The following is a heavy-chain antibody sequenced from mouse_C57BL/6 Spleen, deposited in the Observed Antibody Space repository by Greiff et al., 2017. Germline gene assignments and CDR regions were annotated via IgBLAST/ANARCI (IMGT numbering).Heavy chain of an antibody. CDR2: IYPGDGDT. J-gene: IGHJ2*01. CDR3: ARGSGTTVVAPYYFDY. CDR1: GYAFSSYW. V-gene: IGHV1-80*01. D-gene: IGHD1-1*01. Sequence: QVQLQQSGAELVKPGASVKISCKASGYAFSSYWMNWVKQRPGKGLEWIGQIYPGDGDTNYNGKFKGKATLTADKSSSTAYMQLSSLTSEDSAVYFCARGSGTTVVAPYYFDYWGQGTTLTVSS.